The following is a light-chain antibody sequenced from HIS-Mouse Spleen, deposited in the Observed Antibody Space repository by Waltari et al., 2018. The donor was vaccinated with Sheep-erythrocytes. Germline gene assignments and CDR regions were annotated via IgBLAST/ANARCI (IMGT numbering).Light chain of an antibody. Sequence: SYELTQPPSVSVSPGQTASITCPGAKWGDKYACWYQQKPGQSPVLVIYQDSKRPSGIPERFSGSNSGNTATLTISGTQAMDEADYYCQAWDSSTAWNVVFGGGTKLTVL. V-gene: IGLV3-1*01. CDR3: QAWDSSTAWNVV. J-gene: IGLJ2*01. CDR1: KWGDKY. CDR2: QDS.